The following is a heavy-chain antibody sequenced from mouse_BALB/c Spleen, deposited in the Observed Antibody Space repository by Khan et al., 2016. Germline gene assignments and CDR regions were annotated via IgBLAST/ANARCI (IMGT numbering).Heavy chain of an antibody. D-gene: IGHD1-1*01. CDR2: INPSTGYT. V-gene: IGHV1-7*01. CDR3: ATSYYYGRSYYAMDY. CDR1: GYTFTSYW. J-gene: IGHJ4*01. Sequence: QVQLKQSGAELAKPGASVKMSCKASGYTFTSYWMHWVKQRPGQGLEWIGYINPSTGYTEYNKKFKDKATLTADKSSSTAYMQLSSLTSEDSAVYYCATSYYYGRSYYAMDYWGQGTSVTVSS.